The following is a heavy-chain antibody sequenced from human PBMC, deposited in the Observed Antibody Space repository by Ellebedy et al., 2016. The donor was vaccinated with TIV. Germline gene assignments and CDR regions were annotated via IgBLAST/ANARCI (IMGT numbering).Heavy chain of an antibody. CDR1: GGSISSSSYY. Sequence: SETLSLTCTVSGGSISSSSYYWGWIRQPPGKGLEWIGSIYYSGSTYYNPSLKSRVTISVDTSKNQFSLKLSSVTAADTAVYYCAREVRDTAMGYYGMDVWGQGTMVTV. V-gene: IGHV4-39*07. CDR3: AREVRDTAMGYYGMDV. D-gene: IGHD5-18*01. J-gene: IGHJ6*02. CDR2: IYYSGST.